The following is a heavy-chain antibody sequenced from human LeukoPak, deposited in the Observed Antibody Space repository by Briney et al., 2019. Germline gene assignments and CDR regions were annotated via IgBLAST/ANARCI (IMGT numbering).Heavy chain of an antibody. Sequence: SETLSLTCAVYGGSFSGYYWSWIRQPPGKGLEWIGEMNHSGSTNYNPSLKSRVTISVDTSKNQFSLKLSSVTAADTAVYYCARHEWELDYWGQGTLVTVSS. CDR3: ARHEWELDY. V-gene: IGHV4-34*01. CDR2: MNHSGST. CDR1: GGSFSGYY. D-gene: IGHD1-26*01. J-gene: IGHJ4*02.